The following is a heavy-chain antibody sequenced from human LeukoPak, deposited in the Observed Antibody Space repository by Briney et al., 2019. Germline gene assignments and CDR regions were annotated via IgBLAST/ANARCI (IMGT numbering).Heavy chain of an antibody. CDR3: SRKPTMGPGSYN. D-gene: IGHD3-10*01. CDR2: IYYNGST. J-gene: IGHJ4*02. Sequence: SETLSLTCTVSGASVSSSSYYWSWIRQPPGKGLEWIGYIYYNGSTNYNPSLKSRVTISADTSKRNFSLKVKSVTAADTAVYYFSRKPTMGPGSYNLGQGTLVTVSS. CDR1: GASVSSSSYY. V-gene: IGHV4-61*03.